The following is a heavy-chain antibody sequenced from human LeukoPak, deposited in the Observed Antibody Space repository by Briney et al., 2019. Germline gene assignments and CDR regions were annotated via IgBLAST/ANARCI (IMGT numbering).Heavy chain of an antibody. CDR2: ISSSSSTI. Sequence: GGSLRLSCAASGFTFSSYSMNWVRQAPGKGLEWVSYISSSSSTIYYADSVKGRFTISRDNAENSLYLQMNSLRGDDTALYYCAKDAYSRGDYWGQGTLVTVSS. CDR1: GFTFSSYS. V-gene: IGHV3-48*04. D-gene: IGHD2-21*01. CDR3: AKDAYSRGDY. J-gene: IGHJ4*02.